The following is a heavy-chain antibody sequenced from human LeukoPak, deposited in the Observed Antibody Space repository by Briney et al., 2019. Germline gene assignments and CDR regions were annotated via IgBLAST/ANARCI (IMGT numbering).Heavy chain of an antibody. Sequence: ASVTVSCKASGYTFTSYGISWVRQAPGQGLEGMGWISAYNGNTNYAQKLQGRVTMTTDTSTSTAYMELRSLRSDDTAVYYCASPLTYGSGSYYYYGMDVWGQGTTVTVSS. CDR2: ISAYNGNT. CDR3: ASPLTYGSGSYYYYGMDV. V-gene: IGHV1-18*01. J-gene: IGHJ6*02. D-gene: IGHD3-10*01. CDR1: GYTFTSYG.